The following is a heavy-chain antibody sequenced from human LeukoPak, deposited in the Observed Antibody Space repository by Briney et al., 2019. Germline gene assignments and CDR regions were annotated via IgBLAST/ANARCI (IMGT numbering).Heavy chain of an antibody. CDR1: GFTFSSYA. Sequence: GSLRLSCAASGFTFSSYAISWVRQAPGKGLEWVSAISGSGGSTYYADSVKGRFTISRDNSKNTLYLQMNSLRAEDTAVYYCAKDLSPGGSGSYYSDYWGQGTLVTVSS. V-gene: IGHV3-23*01. D-gene: IGHD3-10*01. CDR2: ISGSGGST. CDR3: AKDLSPGGSGSYYSDY. J-gene: IGHJ4*02.